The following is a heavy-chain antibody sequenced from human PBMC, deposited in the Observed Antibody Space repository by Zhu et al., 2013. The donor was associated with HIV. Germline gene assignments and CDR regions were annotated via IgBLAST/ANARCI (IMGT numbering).Heavy chain of an antibody. V-gene: IGHV3-30*18. CDR1: GFTFSSYG. J-gene: IGHJ3*02. CDR2: ISYDGSNK. D-gene: IGHD6-13*01. Sequence: VQLVESGGGVVQPGRSLRLSCAASGFTFSSYGMHWVRQAPGKGLEWVAVISYDGSNKYYADSVKGRFTISRDNSKNTLYLQMNSLRAEDTAVYYCAKSSAAGFDAFDIWGQGTSGHRLF. CDR3: AKSSAAGFDAFDI.